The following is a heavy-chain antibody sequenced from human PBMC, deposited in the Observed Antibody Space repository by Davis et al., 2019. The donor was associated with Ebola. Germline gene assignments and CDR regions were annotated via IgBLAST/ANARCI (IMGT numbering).Heavy chain of an antibody. D-gene: IGHD1-26*01. V-gene: IGHV3-23*01. J-gene: IGHJ4*02. CDR2: ISGSGGST. Sequence: GESLKISCTDSVITFSSYAVTWVRQAPGKGLEWVSAISGSGGSTYYADSVKGRFTISRDNSKKTLYLQMNSLRAEDTAVYYCAKTRGWELLLFYFDYWGQGTLVTVSS. CDR3: AKTRGWELLLFYFDY. CDR1: VITFSSYA.